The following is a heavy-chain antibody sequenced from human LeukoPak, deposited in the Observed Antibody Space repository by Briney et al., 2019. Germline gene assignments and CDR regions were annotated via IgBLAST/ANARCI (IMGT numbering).Heavy chain of an antibody. CDR1: GYTLNEVS. J-gene: IGHJ6*03. V-gene: IGHV1-24*01. Sequence: ASVKVSCKVSGYTLNEVSMHWVRQAPGKGLEWMGGFDPEDGEIIYAQKFQGRFTMTEDTSTDTAYMDLSSLRSEDTAVYYCTTLANVQVVIARDYYYMDVWGKGTTVTVSS. CDR3: TTLANVQVVIARDYYYMDV. CDR2: FDPEDGEI. D-gene: IGHD2-21*01.